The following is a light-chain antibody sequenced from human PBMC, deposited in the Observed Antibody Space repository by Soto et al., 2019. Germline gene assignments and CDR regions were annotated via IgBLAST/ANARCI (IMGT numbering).Light chain of an antibody. Sequence: DIQMTQSPSSLSASVGDRVTITCRASQSISSYLHWYQHKPGKAPRLLIYAASSLQSGVPSRFSGSGSGTDFARNISSLRPEDFAPYFCQPSYSTPDTFGQATKLEIK. CDR1: QSISSY. CDR2: AAS. V-gene: IGKV1-39*01. J-gene: IGKJ2*01. CDR3: QPSYSTPDT.